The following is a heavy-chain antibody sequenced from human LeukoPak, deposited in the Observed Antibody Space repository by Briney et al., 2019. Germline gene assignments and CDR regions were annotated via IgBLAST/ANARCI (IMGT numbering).Heavy chain of an antibody. Sequence: PSETLSLTCTVSGGSISSYYWSWIRQPPGKGLEWIGYIYYSGSTNYNPSLKSRVTISVNTSKNQFSLQLSSVTAADTAVYYCAREFYYDSSGFGYWGQGTLVTVSS. J-gene: IGHJ4*02. CDR3: AREFYYDSSGFGY. D-gene: IGHD3-22*01. CDR2: IYYSGST. CDR1: GGSISSYY. V-gene: IGHV4-59*01.